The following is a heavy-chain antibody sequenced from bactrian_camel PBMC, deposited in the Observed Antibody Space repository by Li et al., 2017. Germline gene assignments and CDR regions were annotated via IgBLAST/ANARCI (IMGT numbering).Heavy chain of an antibody. J-gene: IGHJ4*01. CDR3: AAVPFRAGDVRRRRDVRCTLGRDDNY. CDR2: IENDDST. D-gene: IGHD2*01. V-gene: IGHV3S53*01. CDR1: GFTWSTYC. Sequence: HVQLVESGGGSVQAGGSLRLSCVISGFTWSTYCLGWFRQAPGEERKAVAEIENDDSTNYADSVKGRFTVSKDMAKSLYLQMNSLKPEDTAMYYCAAVPFRAGDVRRRRDVRCTLGRDDNYRGQGTQVTVS.